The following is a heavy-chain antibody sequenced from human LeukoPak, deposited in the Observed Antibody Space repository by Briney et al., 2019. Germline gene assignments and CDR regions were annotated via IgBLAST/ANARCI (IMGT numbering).Heavy chain of an antibody. CDR1: GFSVGSTY. CDR3: ARDRGEGTDY. J-gene: IGHJ4*02. CDR2: IFSAGNT. Sequence: GGSLRLSCAASGFSVGSTYMTWVRQAPGKGLDWVSVIFSAGNTYYADSVKGRFTISRDNSKNTLYLQVNSLGAEDTAVYYCARDRGEGTDYWGQGTLVTVSS. V-gene: IGHV3-53*01. D-gene: IGHD3-16*01.